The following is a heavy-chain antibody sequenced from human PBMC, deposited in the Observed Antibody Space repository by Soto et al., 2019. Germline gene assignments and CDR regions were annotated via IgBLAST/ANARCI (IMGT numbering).Heavy chain of an antibody. CDR3: ARDSVADGDYVAELDY. Sequence: QVQLVESGGGVVQPGRSLRLSCAASGFTFSSYGMHWVRQAPGKGLEWVAVIWYDGSNKYYADSVKGRFTISRDNSKNPLYLQMNSLRAEDTAVYYCARDSVADGDYVAELDYWGKGTLVTVSS. D-gene: IGHD4-17*01. CDR2: IWYDGSNK. V-gene: IGHV3-33*01. CDR1: GFTFSSYG. J-gene: IGHJ4*02.